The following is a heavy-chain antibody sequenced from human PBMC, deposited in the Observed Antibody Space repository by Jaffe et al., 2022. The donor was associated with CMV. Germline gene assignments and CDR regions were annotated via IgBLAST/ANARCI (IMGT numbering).Heavy chain of an antibody. CDR1: GGSISSYY. D-gene: IGHD5-18*01. V-gene: IGHV4-59*01. J-gene: IGHJ2*01. Sequence: QVQLQESGPGLVKPSETLSLTCTVSGGSISSYYWSWIRQPPGKGLEWIGYIYYSGSTNYNPSLKSRVTISVDTSKNQFSLKLSSVTAADTAVYYCARIDIYSYAWYFDLWGRGTLVTVSS. CDR3: ARIDIYSYAWYFDL. CDR2: IYYSGST.